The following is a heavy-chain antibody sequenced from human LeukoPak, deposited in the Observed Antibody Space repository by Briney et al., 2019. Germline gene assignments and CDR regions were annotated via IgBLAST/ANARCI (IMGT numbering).Heavy chain of an antibody. V-gene: IGHV3-48*03. CDR2: ISSSGSTI. Sequence: GGFLRLSCAASGFTFSSYEMNWVRQAPGKGLEWVSYISSSGSTIYYADSVKGRFTISRDNAKNSLYLQMNSLRAEDTAVYYCARDRAVRGVIIDFDYWGQGTLVTVSS. CDR3: ARDRAVRGVIIDFDY. CDR1: GFTFSSYE. J-gene: IGHJ4*02. D-gene: IGHD3-10*01.